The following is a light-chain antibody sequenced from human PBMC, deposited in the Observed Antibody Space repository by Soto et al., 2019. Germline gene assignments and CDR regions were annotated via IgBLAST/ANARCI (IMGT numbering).Light chain of an antibody. J-gene: IGLJ2*01. CDR3: SSYTSSATVV. V-gene: IGLV2-14*01. Sequence: QSALTQPASVSGSPGQSITISCTGTSSDVGGYNYVSWYQQHPGKAPKLMIYEVSNRPSGVSNRFSGSKSGNTASLTISGLQAEEEADYYCSSYTSSATVVFGGGTNLTVL. CDR2: EVS. CDR1: SSDVGGYNY.